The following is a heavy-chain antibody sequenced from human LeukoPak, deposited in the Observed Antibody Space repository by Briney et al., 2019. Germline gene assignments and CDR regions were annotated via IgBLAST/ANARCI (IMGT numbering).Heavy chain of an antibody. D-gene: IGHD3-22*01. CDR2: ISAYNGNT. J-gene: IGHJ3*02. V-gene: IGHV1-18*01. CDR1: GYTFTSYG. CDR3: ARDATYDSSGYRAYDI. Sequence: ASVKVSCKASGYTFTSYGISWVRQAPGQGLEWMGWISAYNGNTNYAQKLQGRVTMTTDTSTSTAYMELRSLRSDDTAVYYCARDATYDSSGYRAYDIWGQGTMVTVSP.